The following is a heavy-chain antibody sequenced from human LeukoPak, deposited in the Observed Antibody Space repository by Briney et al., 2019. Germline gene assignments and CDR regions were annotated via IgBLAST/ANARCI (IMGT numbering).Heavy chain of an antibody. J-gene: IGHJ4*02. V-gene: IGHV3-21*01. Sequence: PGGSLRLSCAASGFTFSSYNMNWVRQAPGKGLEWVSSISTGGSYIYYADSVKGRFTISRDNAKNSLYLQMNSLRADDTAVYYCAIFDSTGYSFDYWGQGTLVTVSS. CDR1: GFTFSSYN. CDR3: AIFDSTGYSFDY. D-gene: IGHD3-22*01. CDR2: ISTGGSYI.